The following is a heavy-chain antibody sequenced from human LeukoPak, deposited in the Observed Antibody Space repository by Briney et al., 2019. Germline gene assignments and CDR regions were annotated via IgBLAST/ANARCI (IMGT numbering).Heavy chain of an antibody. CDR1: GGTFSSYA. Sequence: SVKVSCKASGGTFSSYAISWVRQAPGQGLEWMGGIIPIFGTANYAQKFQGRVTITADESTSTAYMELSSLRSEDTAVYYCARPAYYYDSSGYYPDAFDIWGQGTMVTVSS. V-gene: IGHV1-69*13. CDR2: IIPIFGTA. J-gene: IGHJ3*02. D-gene: IGHD3-22*01. CDR3: ARPAYYYDSSGYYPDAFDI.